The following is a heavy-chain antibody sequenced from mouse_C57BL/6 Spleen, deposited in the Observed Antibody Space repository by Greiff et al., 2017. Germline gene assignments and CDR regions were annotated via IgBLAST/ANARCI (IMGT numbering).Heavy chain of an antibody. CDR1: GYTFTSYW. D-gene: IGHD2-1*01. Sequence: VKPGASVKMSCKASGYTFTSYWITWVKQRPGQGLEWIGDIYPGSGSTNYNEKFKSKATLTVDTSSSTAYMQLSSLTSEDSAVYYCARGGNGNYGDYWGQGTTLTVSS. V-gene: IGHV1-55*01. CDR3: ARGGNGNYGDY. CDR2: IYPGSGST. J-gene: IGHJ2*01.